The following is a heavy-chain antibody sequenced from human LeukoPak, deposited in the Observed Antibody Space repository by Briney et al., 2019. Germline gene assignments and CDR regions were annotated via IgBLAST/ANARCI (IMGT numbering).Heavy chain of an antibody. J-gene: IGHJ4*02. CDR1: GYTFTSYD. Sequence: GASVKVSCKASGYTFTSYDINWVRQATGQGPEWMGWINTNTGNPTYAQGFTGRFVFSLDTSVSTAYLQISSLKAEDTAVYYCAREGSPVDTAMGKDFDYWGQGTLVTVSS. V-gene: IGHV7-4-1*02. CDR2: INTNTGNP. CDR3: AREGSPVDTAMGKDFDY. D-gene: IGHD5-18*01.